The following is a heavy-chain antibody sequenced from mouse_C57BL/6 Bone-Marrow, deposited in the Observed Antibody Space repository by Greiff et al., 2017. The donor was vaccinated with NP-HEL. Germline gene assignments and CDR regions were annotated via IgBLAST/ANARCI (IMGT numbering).Heavy chain of an antibody. Sequence: DVHLVESGPGLVKPSQSLSLTCSVTGYSITSGYYWNWIRQFPGNKLEWMGYISYDGSNNYNPSLKNRISITRDTSKNQFFLKLNSVTTEDTATYYCASGYDGYYAYWGQGTTLTVSS. V-gene: IGHV3-6*01. D-gene: IGHD2-3*01. CDR1: GYSITSGYY. J-gene: IGHJ2*01. CDR3: ASGYDGYYAY. CDR2: ISYDGSN.